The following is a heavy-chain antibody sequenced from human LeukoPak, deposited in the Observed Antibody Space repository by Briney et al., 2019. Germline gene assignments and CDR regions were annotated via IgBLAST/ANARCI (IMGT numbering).Heavy chain of an antibody. CDR2: ICPDGTGI. CDR1: GFIFSLYC. V-gene: IGHV3-74*01. CDR3: VRDFRSADY. Sequence: PGGSLRLSCAASGFIFSLYCMHWARQAPGKGPMWVSRICPDGTGISYADSVKARFTTSRDNAKNTVYLQMNGLREEDTAVYYCVRDFRSADYWGQGTLVTVSS. J-gene: IGHJ4*02.